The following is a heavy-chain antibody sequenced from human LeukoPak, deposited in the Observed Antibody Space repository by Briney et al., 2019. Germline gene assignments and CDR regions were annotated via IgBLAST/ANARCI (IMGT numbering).Heavy chain of an antibody. CDR2: IYYSGST. V-gene: IGHV4-39*06. CDR1: GGSISNYY. D-gene: IGHD1-26*01. J-gene: IGHJ4*02. Sequence: PSETLSLTCTVSGGSISNYYWGWIRQPPGEGLEWIGSIYYSGSTYYNSSLQSRVTISVHMSNNQFALKLSSVTAADTAVYYCARAGGRYYEFDYWGQGTLVTVSS. CDR3: ARAGGRYYEFDY.